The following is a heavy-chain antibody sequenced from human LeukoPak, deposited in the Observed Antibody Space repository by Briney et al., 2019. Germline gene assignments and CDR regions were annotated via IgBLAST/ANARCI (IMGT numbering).Heavy chain of an antibody. Sequence: GGSLRLSCAASGFTVSSNYMSWVRQAPGKGLEWVSVIYSGGSTYYADSVKGGFTISRDNSKNTLYLQMNSLRAEDTAVYYCARGHYDFWSGYYSDYWGQGTLVTVSS. D-gene: IGHD3-3*01. CDR3: ARGHYDFWSGYYSDY. J-gene: IGHJ4*02. CDR1: GFTVSSNY. V-gene: IGHV3-66*02. CDR2: IYSGGST.